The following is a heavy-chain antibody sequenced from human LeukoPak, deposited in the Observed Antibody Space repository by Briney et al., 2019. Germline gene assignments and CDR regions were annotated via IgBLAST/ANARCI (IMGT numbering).Heavy chain of an antibody. V-gene: IGHV4-59*01. CDR2: TYYSGST. CDR3: ARNQKAGFDY. J-gene: IGHJ4*02. D-gene: IGHD1-14*01. CDR1: GGSISSYY. Sequence: SETLSLTCTVSGGSISSYYWSWIRQPPGKGLEWIGYTYYSGSTNYNPSLKSRVTISVDTSKNQFSLKLSSVTAADAAVYYCARNQKAGFDYWGQGTLVTVSS.